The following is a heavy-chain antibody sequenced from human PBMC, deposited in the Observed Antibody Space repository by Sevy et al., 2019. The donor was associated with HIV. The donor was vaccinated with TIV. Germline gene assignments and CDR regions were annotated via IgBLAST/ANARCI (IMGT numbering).Heavy chain of an antibody. CDR3: ARAGRPDYYDSSGYLHWYFDL. J-gene: IGHJ2*01. V-gene: IGHV3-72*01. Sequence: GRSLRLSCAASGFTFSDHYMDWVRQAPGKGLEWVGRTRNKANSYTTEYAASVKGRFTISRDDSKNSLYLQMNSLKTEDTAVYYCARAGRPDYYDSSGYLHWYFDLWGRGTLVTVSS. CDR1: GFTFSDHY. CDR2: TRNKANSYTT. D-gene: IGHD3-22*01.